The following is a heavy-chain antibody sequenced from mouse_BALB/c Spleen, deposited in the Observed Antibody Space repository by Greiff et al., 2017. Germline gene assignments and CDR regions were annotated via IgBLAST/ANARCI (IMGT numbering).Heavy chain of an antibody. CDR3: ARGRGYSNSDY. CDR2: IWSGGST. CDR1: GFSLTSYG. Sequence: QVQLQQSGPGLVQPSPSLSITCTASGFSLTSYGVHWVRQSPGKGLEWLGVIWSGGSTAYNAAFISRLSISKDNSKSQVIFKMNSLQADDTATYYCARGRGYSNSDYWGQGTTLTVSS. J-gene: IGHJ2*01. D-gene: IGHD2-5*01. V-gene: IGHV2-4-1*01.